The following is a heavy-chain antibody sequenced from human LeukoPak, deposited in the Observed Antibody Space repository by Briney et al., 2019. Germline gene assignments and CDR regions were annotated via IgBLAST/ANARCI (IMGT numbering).Heavy chain of an antibody. J-gene: IGHJ4*02. Sequence: SVKVSCKASGGTFSSYAISWVRQAPGQGLEWMGGIIPIFGTANYAQKFQGRVTITADESTSTAYMELSSLRSEDTAVYYCASFCSSTSCWPLGYWGQGTLVTVSS. CDR3: ASFCSSTSCWPLGY. CDR1: GGTFSSYA. CDR2: IIPIFGTA. D-gene: IGHD2-2*01. V-gene: IGHV1-69*01.